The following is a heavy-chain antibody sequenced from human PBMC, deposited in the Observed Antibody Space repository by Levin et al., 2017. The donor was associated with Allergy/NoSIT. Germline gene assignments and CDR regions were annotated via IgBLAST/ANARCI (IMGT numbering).Heavy chain of an antibody. CDR1: GGTFSSYA. D-gene: IGHD2-15*01. CDR2: IIPIFGTA. Sequence: SVKVSCKASGGTFSSYAISWVRQAPGQGLEWMGGIIPIFGTANYAQKFQGRVTITADESTSTAYMELSSLRSEDTAVYYCARTTHCSGGSCYSGSYYYDSSGYHYFDYWGQGTLVTVSS. CDR3: ARTTHCSGGSCYSGSYYYDSSGYHYFDY. V-gene: IGHV1-69*13. J-gene: IGHJ4*02.